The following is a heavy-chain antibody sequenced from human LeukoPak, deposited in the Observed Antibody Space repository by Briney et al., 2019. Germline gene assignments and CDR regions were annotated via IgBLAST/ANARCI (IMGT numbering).Heavy chain of an antibody. V-gene: IGHV3-30*01. CDR2: ISYDGSNN. CDR1: GFTFTSHA. Sequence: GGSLRLSCAASGFTFTSHAKHWRRQAPGKGLGLEAVISYDGSNNYYADSVKGRFTISRDNSNNTLYLQMNSLRAEDTAVYYCASIAARLNFDYWGQGTLVTVSS. CDR3: ASIAARLNFDY. J-gene: IGHJ4*02. D-gene: IGHD6-6*01.